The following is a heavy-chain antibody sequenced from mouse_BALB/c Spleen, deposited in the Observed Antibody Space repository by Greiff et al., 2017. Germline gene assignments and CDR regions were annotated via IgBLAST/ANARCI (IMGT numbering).Heavy chain of an antibody. J-gene: IGHJ4*01. CDR3: ARRSYYGYDDVYYYAMGY. Sequence: VQLQQSGPELVKPGASVKMSCKASGYTFTSYVMHWVKQKPGQGLEWIGYINPYNDGTKYNEKFKGKATLTSDKSSSTAYMELSSLTSEDSAVYYCARRSYYGYDDVYYYAMGYWGEGASETVSS. CDR1: GYTFTSYV. D-gene: IGHD2-2*01. V-gene: IGHV1-14*01. CDR2: INPYNDGT.